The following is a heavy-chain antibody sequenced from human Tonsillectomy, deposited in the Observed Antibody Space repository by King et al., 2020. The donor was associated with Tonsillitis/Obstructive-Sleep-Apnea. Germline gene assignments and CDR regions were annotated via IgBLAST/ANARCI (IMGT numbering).Heavy chain of an antibody. CDR2: ISWNSGST. CDR1: GFIFEDYA. J-gene: IGHJ3*02. Sequence: VQLVESGGALVQPGRSLRLSCVASGFIFEDYAMYWVRQTPGKGLEWVSGISWNSGSTAYADSVKGRFTISRDNAKNSLHLQMNSLRAEDTALYYCAKDLIIAVSGTPGDAFDIWGQGKMVTVS. CDR3: AKDLIIAVSGTPGDAFDI. D-gene: IGHD6-13*01. V-gene: IGHV3-9*01.